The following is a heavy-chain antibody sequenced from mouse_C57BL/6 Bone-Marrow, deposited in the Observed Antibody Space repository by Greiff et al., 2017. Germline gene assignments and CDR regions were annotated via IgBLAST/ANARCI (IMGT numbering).Heavy chain of an antibody. J-gene: IGHJ2*01. V-gene: IGHV1-72*01. D-gene: IGHD1-1*01. Sequence: QVQLQQPGAELVKPGASVKLSCKASGYTFTSYWMHWVKQRPGRGLGWIGRIDPNSGGTKYNEKFKSKATLTVDKPSSTAYMQLSSLTSEDSAVYYCALFITTGVATFDYWGQGTTLTVSS. CDR2: IDPNSGGT. CDR3: ALFITTGVATFDY. CDR1: GYTFTSYW.